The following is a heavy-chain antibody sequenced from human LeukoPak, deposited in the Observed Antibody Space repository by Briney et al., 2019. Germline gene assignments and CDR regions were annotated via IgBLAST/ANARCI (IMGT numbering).Heavy chain of an antibody. V-gene: IGHV1-3*01. D-gene: IGHD2-2*01. CDR3: ARVYCSSISCHYYFDY. CDR2: INAGNGNT. CDR1: GYTFTSYA. Sequence: GASVKVSCKASGYTFTSYAMHWVRQAPGQGLEWMGWINAGNGNTEYSQKFQGRVTITRDTSANTAYMELSSLRSEDTAVYYCARVYCSSISCHYYFDYWGQGTLVTVSS. J-gene: IGHJ4*02.